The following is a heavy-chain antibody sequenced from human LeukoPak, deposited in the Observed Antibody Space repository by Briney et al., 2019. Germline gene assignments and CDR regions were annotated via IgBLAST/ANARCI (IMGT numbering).Heavy chain of an antibody. D-gene: IGHD3-10*01. CDR1: GGTFSSYA. CDR3: ARTKYYYGSGPSDY. CDR2: IIPIYGTA. V-gene: IGHV1-69*01. Sequence: SVKVSCKASGGTFSSYAISWVRQAPGQGLEWMGGIIPIYGTANYAQKFQGRVTITADESTSTAYMELSSLRSEDTAVYYCARTKYYYGSGPSDYWGQGTLVTVSS. J-gene: IGHJ4*02.